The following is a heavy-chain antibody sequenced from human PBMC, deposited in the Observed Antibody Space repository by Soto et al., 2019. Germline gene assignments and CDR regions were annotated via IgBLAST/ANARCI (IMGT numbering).Heavy chain of an antibody. J-gene: IGHJ4*02. D-gene: IGHD3-22*01. Sequence: GGSLRLSCAASGFTFSSYGMHWVRQAPGKGLEWVAVIWYDGSNKNYADSVKGRFTISRDNPENTLYLQMNSLRAEDTAVYYCARVRLSRGSEPIDYWGQGILVTVSS. CDR3: ARVRLSRGSEPIDY. CDR1: GFTFSSYG. V-gene: IGHV3-33*01. CDR2: IWYDGSNK.